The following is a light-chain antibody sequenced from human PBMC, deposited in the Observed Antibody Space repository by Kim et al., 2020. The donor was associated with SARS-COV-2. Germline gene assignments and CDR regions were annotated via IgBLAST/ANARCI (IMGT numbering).Light chain of an antibody. V-gene: IGKV1-39*01. J-gene: IGKJ2*01. CDR1: QSISSY. CDR2: AAS. Sequence: SLGDRVTITCRASQSISSYLNWYQQKPGKAPKLLIYAASSLQSGVPSRFSGSGSGTDFTLTISSLQPEDFATYYCQQSYSTPPYTFGQGTKVDIK. CDR3: QQSYSTPPYT.